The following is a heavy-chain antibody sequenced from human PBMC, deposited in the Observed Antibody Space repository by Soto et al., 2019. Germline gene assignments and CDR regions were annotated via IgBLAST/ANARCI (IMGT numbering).Heavy chain of an antibody. V-gene: IGHV1-69*13. J-gene: IGHJ5*02. CDR1: GGTFSSYA. CDR3: ARDGSIAARPQFPSGWFDP. D-gene: IGHD6-6*01. Sequence: SVKVSCKASGGTFSSYAISWVRQAPGQGLEWMGGIIPIFGTANYAQKFQGRVTITADESTSTAYMELSSLRSEDTAVYYCARDGSIAARPQFPSGWFDPWGQGTLVTVSS. CDR2: IIPIFGTA.